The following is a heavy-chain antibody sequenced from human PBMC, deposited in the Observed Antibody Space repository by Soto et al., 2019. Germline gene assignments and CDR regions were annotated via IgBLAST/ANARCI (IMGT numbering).Heavy chain of an antibody. J-gene: IGHJ6*02. CDR1: GYSFTSYW. V-gene: IGHV5-51*01. Sequence: AESLNTSCKGSGYSFTSYWIGWVRQMPGKGLEWMGIIYPGDSDTRYSPSFQGQVTISADKSISTAYLQWSSLKASDTAMYYCARSPLGTILGYHYGMDVWGQGTPVTVSS. CDR2: IYPGDSDT. D-gene: IGHD1-7*01. CDR3: ARSPLGTILGYHYGMDV.